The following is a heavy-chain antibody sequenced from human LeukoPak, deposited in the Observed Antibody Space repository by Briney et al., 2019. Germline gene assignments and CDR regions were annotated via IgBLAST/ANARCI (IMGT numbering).Heavy chain of an antibody. CDR2: INHSGST. CDR1: GFTFSHYW. J-gene: IGHJ5*02. D-gene: IGHD3-16*01. CDR3: ARQGGWFDP. V-gene: IGHV4-34*01. Sequence: GSLRLSCGGSGFTFSHYWMHWVRQAPGKGLEWIGEINHSGSTNYNPSLKSRVTISVDTSKNQFSLKLSSVTAADTAVYYCARQGGWFDPWGQGTLVTVSS.